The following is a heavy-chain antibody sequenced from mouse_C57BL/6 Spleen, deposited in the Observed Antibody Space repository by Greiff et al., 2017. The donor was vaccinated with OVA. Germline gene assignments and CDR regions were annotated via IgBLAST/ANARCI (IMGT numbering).Heavy chain of an antibody. CDR3: AKEGDYGYDADAMDY. CDR2: IYPRDGST. J-gene: IGHJ4*01. D-gene: IGHD2-2*01. V-gene: IGHV1-78*01. CDR1: GYTFTDHT. Sequence: VQLQQSDAELVKPGASVKISCKVSGYTFTDHTIHWMKQRPEQGLEWIGYIYPRDGSTKYNEKFKGKATLTADKSSSTAYMQLNSLTSEDSAVYFCAKEGDYGYDADAMDYWGQGTSVTVSS.